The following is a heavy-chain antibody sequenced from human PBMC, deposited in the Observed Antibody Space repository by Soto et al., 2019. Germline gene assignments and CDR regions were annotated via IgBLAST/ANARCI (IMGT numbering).Heavy chain of an antibody. Sequence: KPSETLSLTCTVSGVSVNSGGCHWSWIRQHPGKCLEWIGDIYYSGSTYYNPSLKSRVTISIDTSTNHFSLHLSALTAADTAVYYCARAPIPNWNYYGMDVWGQGTTVTVYS. V-gene: IGHV4-31*02. CDR2: IYYSGST. J-gene: IGHJ6*02. D-gene: IGHD1-1*01. CDR3: ARAPIPNWNYYGMDV. CDR1: GVSVNSGGCH.